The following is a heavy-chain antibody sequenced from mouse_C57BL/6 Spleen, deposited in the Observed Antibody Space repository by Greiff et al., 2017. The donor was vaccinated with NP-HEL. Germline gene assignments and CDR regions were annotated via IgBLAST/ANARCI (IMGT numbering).Heavy chain of an antibody. CDR3: TRGSNYYGSSYNWYFDV. CDR2: ISSGGDYI. J-gene: IGHJ1*03. D-gene: IGHD1-1*01. Sequence: EVKLMESGEGLVKPGGSLKLSCAASGFTFSSYAMSWVRQTPEKRLEWVAYISSGGDYIYYADTVKGRFTISRDNARNTLYLQMSRLKSEDTAMYYCTRGSNYYGSSYNWYFDVWGTGTTVTVSS. CDR1: GFTFSSYA. V-gene: IGHV5-9-1*02.